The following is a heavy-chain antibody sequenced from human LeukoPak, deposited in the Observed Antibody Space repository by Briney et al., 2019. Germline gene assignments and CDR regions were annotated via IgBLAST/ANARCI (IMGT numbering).Heavy chain of an antibody. CDR2: VRNDGFDT. V-gene: IGHV3-33*01. D-gene: IGHD4-23*01. Sequence: PGTSLRLSCVTSGLTFTNHGFHWLRQAAGKGLEWVAFVRNDGFDTYHSNSVKGRFSISRDDSRNTVYLQMNSLTAEDTALYYCTRDRGKDYFGDWGQGTQVTVSS. CDR1: GLTFTNHG. CDR3: TRDRGKDYFGD. J-gene: IGHJ4*02.